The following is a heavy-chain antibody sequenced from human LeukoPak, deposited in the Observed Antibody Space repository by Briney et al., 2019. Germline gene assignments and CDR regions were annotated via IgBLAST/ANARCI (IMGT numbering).Heavy chain of an antibody. CDR1: GFTFSSYN. CDR3: ARHSSGWYREVDYYFDY. D-gene: IGHD6-19*01. Sequence: PGGSLRLSCEASGFTFSSYNMNWVRQAPGKRLEWVSSITSSSSYVFYADSVKGRLTISRDNSKNTLYLQMNSLRAEDTAVYYCARHSSGWYREVDYYFDYWGQGTLVTVSS. CDR2: ITSSSSYV. J-gene: IGHJ4*02. V-gene: IGHV3-21*01.